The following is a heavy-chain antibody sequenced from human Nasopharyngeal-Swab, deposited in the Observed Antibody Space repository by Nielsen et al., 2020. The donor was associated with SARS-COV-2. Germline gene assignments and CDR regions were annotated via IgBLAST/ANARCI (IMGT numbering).Heavy chain of an antibody. V-gene: IGHV3-30-3*01. CDR1: GFTFSSYA. Sequence: GGSLRLSCAASGFTFSSYAMHWVRQAPGKGLEGVAVISYDGSNKYYADSVKGRFTISRDNSKNTLYLQMNSLRAEDTAVYYCARANRGSYTLGFDYWGQGTLVTVSS. J-gene: IGHJ4*02. D-gene: IGHD1-26*01. CDR2: ISYDGSNK. CDR3: ARANRGSYTLGFDY.